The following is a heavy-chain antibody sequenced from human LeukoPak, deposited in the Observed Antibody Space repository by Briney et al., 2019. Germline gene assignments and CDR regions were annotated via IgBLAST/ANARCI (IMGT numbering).Heavy chain of an antibody. D-gene: IGHD3-22*01. J-gene: IGHJ3*02. Sequence: GGSLRLSCAASGFTFSDYYMSWIRQAPGKGLEWVSYVSSSGSTIYYADSVKGRFTISRDNAKNSLYLQMNSLRAEDTAVYYCARGDSSGYSTGGAFDIWGQGTMVTVSS. CDR1: GFTFSDYY. CDR2: VSSSGSTI. V-gene: IGHV3-11*04. CDR3: ARGDSSGYSTGGAFDI.